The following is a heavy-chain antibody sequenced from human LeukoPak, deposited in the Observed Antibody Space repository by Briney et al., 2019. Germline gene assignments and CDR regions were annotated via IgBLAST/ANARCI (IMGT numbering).Heavy chain of an antibody. D-gene: IGHD2-2*01. J-gene: IGHJ4*02. CDR2: ISSSGSTI. CDR3: ARANRYCSSTSCYFDY. Sequence: GGSLRLSCAAPGFTFSDYYMSWIRQAPGKGLEWVSYISSSGSTIYYADSVKGRFTISRDNAKNSLYLQMNSLRAEDTAVYYCARANRYCSSTSCYFDYWGQGTLVTVSS. CDR1: GFTFSDYY. V-gene: IGHV3-11*01.